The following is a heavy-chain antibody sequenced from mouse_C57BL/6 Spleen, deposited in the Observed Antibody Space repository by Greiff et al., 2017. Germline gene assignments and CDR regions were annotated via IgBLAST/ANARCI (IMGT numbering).Heavy chain of an antibody. J-gene: IGHJ4*01. Sequence: VQLQQSGPELVKPGASVKISCKASGYAFSSSWMNWVKQRPGKGLEWIGRIYPGDGDTNYNGKFKGKATLTADKSSSTAYMQLSSLTSEDSAVYFCARGGYEGYAMDYWGQGTSVTVSS. D-gene: IGHD2-10*02. CDR2: IYPGDGDT. CDR1: GYAFSSSW. V-gene: IGHV1-82*01. CDR3: ARGGYEGYAMDY.